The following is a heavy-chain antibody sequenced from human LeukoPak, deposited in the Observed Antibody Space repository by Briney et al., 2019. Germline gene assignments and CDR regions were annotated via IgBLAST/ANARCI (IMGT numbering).Heavy chain of an antibody. J-gene: IGHJ4*02. CDR1: GYSISSGYY. D-gene: IGHD6-19*01. CDR2: FYHSGNS. CDR3: ARVGSGWYYFDS. V-gene: IGHV4-38-2*01. Sequence: PSETLSLTCAVSGYSISSGYYWGWIRPPPGKGLEWIGSFYHSGNSYYNPSLKSRVSISVDTSKNQFSLNLSSVTAADTAVYYCARVGSGWYYFDSWGQGTLVTVSS.